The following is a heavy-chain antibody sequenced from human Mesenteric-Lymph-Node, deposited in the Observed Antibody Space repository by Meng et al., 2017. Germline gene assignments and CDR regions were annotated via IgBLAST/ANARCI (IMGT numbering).Heavy chain of an antibody. CDR1: GYTFTSYY. CDR3: ARSLDTSGHAYFDY. V-gene: IGHV1-46*01. CDR2: IDSGGGYT. Sequence: QVQLVQSGAEVKKPGAPVRVSCKASGYTFTSYYIYWVRQAPGQGLVWMGIIDSGGGYTSYAQKFRGRVTMTRDTSTNTVYMELSSLRFEDTAVFYCARSLDTSGHAYFDYWGQGTLVTVSS. D-gene: IGHD3-22*01. J-gene: IGHJ4*02.